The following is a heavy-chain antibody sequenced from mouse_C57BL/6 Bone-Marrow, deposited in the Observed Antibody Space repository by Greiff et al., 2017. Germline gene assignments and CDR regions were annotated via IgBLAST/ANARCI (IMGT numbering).Heavy chain of an antibody. CDR3: ARRGAAGYFVV. J-gene: IGHJ1*03. V-gene: IGHV5-9*01. CDR1: GFTFSSYT. Sequence: EVQVVESGGGLVKPGGSLKLSCAASGFTFSSYTMSWVRQTPEKRLEWVATISGGGGNTYYPDSVKGRFTISRDNAKNTLYLQMSTLRSEDTALYYGARRGAAGYFVVWGTGTTVTVSS. D-gene: IGHD6-1*01. CDR2: ISGGGGNT.